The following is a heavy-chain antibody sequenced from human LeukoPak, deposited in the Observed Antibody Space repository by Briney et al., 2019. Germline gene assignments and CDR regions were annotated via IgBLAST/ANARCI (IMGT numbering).Heavy chain of an antibody. V-gene: IGHV1-69*06. J-gene: IGHJ6*03. CDR3: ARSTAYDILTGYYNDYYYYMDV. CDR1: GGTFSSYA. Sequence: SVKVSCKASGGTFSSYAISWVRQAPGQGLEWMGGIIPIFGTANYAQKFQGRVTITADKSMSTAYMELSSLRSEDTAVYYCARSTAYDILTGYYNDYYYYMDVWGKGTTVTVSS. D-gene: IGHD3-9*01. CDR2: IIPIFGTA.